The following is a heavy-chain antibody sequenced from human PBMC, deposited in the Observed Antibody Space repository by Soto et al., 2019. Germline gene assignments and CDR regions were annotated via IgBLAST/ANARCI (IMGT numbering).Heavy chain of an antibody. Sequence: ASVKVSCKASGYTFTSYYIHWVRQAPGQGLEWMGLINPSGGSTSYAQKFQGRVTMTTDTSTSTVYMELSSLRPEDTAVYYCARDAPYYYDSSGYYYWGQGTLVTVSS. CDR2: INPSGGST. CDR1: GYTFTSYY. CDR3: ARDAPYYYDSSGYYY. D-gene: IGHD3-22*01. J-gene: IGHJ4*02. V-gene: IGHV1-46*01.